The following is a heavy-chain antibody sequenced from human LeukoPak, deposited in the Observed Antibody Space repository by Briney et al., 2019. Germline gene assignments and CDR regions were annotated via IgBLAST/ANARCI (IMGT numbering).Heavy chain of an antibody. CDR2: IYYSGST. D-gene: IGHD3-3*01. CDR3: ARDDPQYWFDP. Sequence: SQTLSLTCTVSGGSISSGDYYWSWIRQPPGEGLEWIGYIYYSGSTYYNPSLKSRVTISVDTSKNQFSLKLSSVTAADTAVYYCARDDPQYWFDPWGQGTLVTVSS. CDR1: GGSISSGDYY. J-gene: IGHJ5*02. V-gene: IGHV4-30-4*08.